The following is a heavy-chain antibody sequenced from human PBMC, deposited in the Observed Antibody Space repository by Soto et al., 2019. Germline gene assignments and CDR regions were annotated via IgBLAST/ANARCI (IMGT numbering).Heavy chain of an antibody. CDR1: GFTFSDYY. Sequence: QVQLVESGGGLVKPGGSLRLSCAASGFTFSDYYMSWIRQAPGKRLEWVSYISSSSSYTNYADSVKGRFTISRDNAKNSLYLQMNSLRAEDTAVYYCASGYGDYSADYWGQGTLVTVSS. D-gene: IGHD4-17*01. CDR2: ISSSSSYT. V-gene: IGHV3-11*06. J-gene: IGHJ4*02. CDR3: ASGYGDYSADY.